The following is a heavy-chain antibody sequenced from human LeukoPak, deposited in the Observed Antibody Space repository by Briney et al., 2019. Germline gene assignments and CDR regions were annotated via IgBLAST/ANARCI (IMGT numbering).Heavy chain of an antibody. D-gene: IGHD1-1*01. CDR3: ARFWGYWSLDY. CDR2: ISTGDRT. J-gene: IGHJ4*02. CDR1: GFTVSSHY. V-gene: IGHV3-53*01. Sequence: QTGGSLRLSCAASGFTVSSHYMSWVRQAPGKGLEWVSVISTGDRTYYADSVRGRFTISRDNSRSTVYLQVNSLGAEDTAVYYCARFWGYWSLDYWGQGTLVTVSS.